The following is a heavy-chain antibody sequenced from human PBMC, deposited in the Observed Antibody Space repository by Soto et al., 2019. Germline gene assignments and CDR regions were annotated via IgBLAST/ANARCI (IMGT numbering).Heavy chain of an antibody. CDR3: AKDSSSSGGDAFDI. CDR1: GFTFDDYA. D-gene: IGHD6-6*01. CDR2: ISWNSGSI. J-gene: IGHJ3*02. Sequence: GGSLRLSCAASGFTFDDYAMHWVRQAPGKGLEWVSGISWNSGSIGYADSVKGRFTISRDNAKNSLYLQMNSLRAEDTALYYCAKDSSSSGGDAFDIWGQGTMVTVSS. V-gene: IGHV3-9*01.